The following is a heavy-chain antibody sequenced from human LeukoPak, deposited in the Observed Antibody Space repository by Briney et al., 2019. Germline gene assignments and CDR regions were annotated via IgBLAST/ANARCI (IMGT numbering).Heavy chain of an antibody. V-gene: IGHV3-21*01. CDR3: ARDTYDSSGYYDAFDI. CDR1: GFTFSSYE. CDR2: ISSSSSYI. D-gene: IGHD3-22*01. J-gene: IGHJ3*02. Sequence: GGSLRLSCAASGFTFSSYEMNWVRQAPGKGLEWVSCISSSSSYIYYADSVKGRFTISRDNAKNSLYLQMNSLRAEDTAVYYCARDTYDSSGYYDAFDIWGQGTMVTVSS.